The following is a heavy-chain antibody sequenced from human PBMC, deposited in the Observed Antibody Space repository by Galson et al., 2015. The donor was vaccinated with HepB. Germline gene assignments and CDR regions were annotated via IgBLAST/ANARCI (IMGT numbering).Heavy chain of an antibody. Sequence: SVKVSCKASGYTFTSYGISWVRQAPGQGLEWMGWISAYNGNTNYAQKLQGRVTMTTDTSTSTAYMELRSLRSDDTAVYYCARDRYYDYIWGSYQDFDYWGQGTLVTVSS. CDR3: ARDRYYDYIWGSYQDFDY. J-gene: IGHJ4*02. D-gene: IGHD3-16*02. CDR1: GYTFTSYG. V-gene: IGHV1-18*01. CDR2: ISAYNGNT.